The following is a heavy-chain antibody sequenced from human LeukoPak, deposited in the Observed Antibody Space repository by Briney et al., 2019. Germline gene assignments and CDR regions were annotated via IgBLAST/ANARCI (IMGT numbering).Heavy chain of an antibody. J-gene: IGHJ4*02. CDR1: GGSVSSDSYY. CDR2: IYYTGST. V-gene: IGHV4-61*01. Sequence: SGTLSLTCTVSGGSVSSDSYYRSWIRQPPGKGLEWIGYIYYTGSTNYNPSLKSRVTISVDMSKNQFSLKLTSVTAADTAVYYCATKGPRRGYFDYWGQGTLVAVSS. CDR3: ATKGPRRGYFDY.